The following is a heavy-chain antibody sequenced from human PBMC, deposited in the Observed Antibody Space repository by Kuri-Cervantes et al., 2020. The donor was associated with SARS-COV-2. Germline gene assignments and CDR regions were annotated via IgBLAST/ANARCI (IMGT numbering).Heavy chain of an antibody. J-gene: IGHJ4*02. Sequence: GESLKISCAASGFTFSGHWIHWVRQAPGKGLEWVANIKQDGSEKYYVDSVKGRFTISRDNSKNTLYLQMNSLRAEDTAVYYCARGTDIVLMVYATHFDYWGQGTLVTVSS. D-gene: IGHD2-8*01. V-gene: IGHV3-7*01. CDR2: IKQDGSEK. CDR1: GFTFSGHW. CDR3: ARGTDIVLMVYATHFDY.